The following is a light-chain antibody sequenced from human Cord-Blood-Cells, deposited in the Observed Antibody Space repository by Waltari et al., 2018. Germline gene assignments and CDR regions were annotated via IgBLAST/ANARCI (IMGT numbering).Light chain of an antibody. CDR3: QQYDNHPPYT. J-gene: IGKJ2*01. Sequence: DIQPIPFPSPLSASVGDRVTFTCQASQDISNYLNWYQQKPGKAPKLLIYDASNSETGVPSRFSGSRSGTDFTFTISSLQPEDIATYYCQQYDNHPPYTFGQGTKLEIK. CDR1: QDISNY. CDR2: DAS. V-gene: IGKV1-33*01.